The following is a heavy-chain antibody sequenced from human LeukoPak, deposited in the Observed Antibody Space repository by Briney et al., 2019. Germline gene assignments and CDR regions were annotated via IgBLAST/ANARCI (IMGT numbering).Heavy chain of an antibody. CDR1: GFTFRSYG. Sequence: GRSLRLSCAASGFTFRSYGMHWVRQAPGKGLEWVAVISYDGSNKYYADSVKGRFTISRDNSKNTLSLQMNSLRAEDTAVYYCAKVTTRSPGYYYYGMDVWGQGTTVTVSS. CDR3: AKVTTRSPGYYYYGMDV. D-gene: IGHD2/OR15-2a*01. CDR2: ISYDGSNK. J-gene: IGHJ6*02. V-gene: IGHV3-30*18.